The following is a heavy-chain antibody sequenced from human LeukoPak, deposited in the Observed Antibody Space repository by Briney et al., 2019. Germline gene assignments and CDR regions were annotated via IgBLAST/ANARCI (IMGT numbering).Heavy chain of an antibody. CDR1: GGSISSGGYY. D-gene: IGHD6-13*01. V-gene: IGHV4-31*03. CDR3: AREGLIAAADPFDY. Sequence: SQTLSLTCTVSGGSISSGGYYWSWIRQHPGKGLEWIGYIYYSGSTYYNPSLKSRVTISVDTSKNQFSLKLSSVTAADTAVYYCAREGLIAAADPFDYWGQGTLVTVSS. CDR2: IYYSGST. J-gene: IGHJ4*02.